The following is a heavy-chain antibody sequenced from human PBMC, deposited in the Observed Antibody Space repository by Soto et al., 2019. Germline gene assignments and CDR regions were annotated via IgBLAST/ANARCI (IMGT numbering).Heavy chain of an antibody. CDR1: GFTFSSYN. CDR3: AREGIVIAAAGLDF. V-gene: IGHV3-21*06. Sequence: GGSLRLSCAASGFTFSSYNINWVRQAPGKGLEWVSVITTGGEYRFYADSVKGRFTISRDNANNSVYLEMSSLRVEDTAVYYCAREGIVIAAAGLDFWGQGTLVTVSS. J-gene: IGHJ4*02. D-gene: IGHD2-2*01. CDR2: ITTGGEYR.